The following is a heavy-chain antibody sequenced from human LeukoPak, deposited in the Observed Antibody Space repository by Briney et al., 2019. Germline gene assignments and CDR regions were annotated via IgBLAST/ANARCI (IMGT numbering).Heavy chain of an antibody. CDR3: AKYHYGDLSYYYYYGMDV. V-gene: IGHV3-33*06. Sequence: GRCLRLSCAASGFTFSSYGMHWVRQAPGKGLEWVAVIWYDGSNKYYADSVKGRFTISRDNSKNTLYLQMNSLRAEDTAVYYCAKYHYGDLSYYYYYGMDVWGKGTTVTVSS. J-gene: IGHJ6*04. CDR2: IWYDGSNK. CDR1: GFTFSSYG. D-gene: IGHD4-17*01.